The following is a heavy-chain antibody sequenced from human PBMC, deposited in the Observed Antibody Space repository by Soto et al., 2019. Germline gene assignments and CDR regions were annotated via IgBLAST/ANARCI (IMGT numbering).Heavy chain of an antibody. V-gene: IGHV4-59*01. Sequence: QVQLQESGPGLVKPSETLSLTCTVSGGSISIYYWSWIRQPPGKGLEWIGHVFYSGSTEYNPSLKSRVTISVDTSKTQCSLKLSSVTAADTAVYYCARDAKKVTWYYGMDVWGQGTTVTVSS. CDR2: VFYSGST. CDR1: GGSISIYY. D-gene: IGHD2-21*02. CDR3: ARDAKKVTWYYGMDV. J-gene: IGHJ6*02.